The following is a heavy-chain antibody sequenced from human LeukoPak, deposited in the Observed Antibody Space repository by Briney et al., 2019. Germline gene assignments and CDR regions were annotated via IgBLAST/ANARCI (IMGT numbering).Heavy chain of an antibody. V-gene: IGHV3-48*03. CDR1: GFTFSNYE. J-gene: IGHJ4*02. CDR2: IGSSGSTI. Sequence: GGSLRLSCSASGFTFSNYEMNWVRQAPGKGLEWVSYIGSSGSTIYYADSLKGRFTISRDNAKNSLYLQMNSLRAEDTAVYYCARGPTVSDYRGQGTLVPVSS. D-gene: IGHD4-17*01. CDR3: ARGPTVSDY.